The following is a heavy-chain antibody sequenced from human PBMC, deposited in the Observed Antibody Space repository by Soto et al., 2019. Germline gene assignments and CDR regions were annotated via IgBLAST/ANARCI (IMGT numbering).Heavy chain of an antibody. Sequence: LSLTCTVSGGSISSYYWTWVRQAPGQGLEWVANIKGDGSEKYYVASVKGRFTISRDNAKNSLYLQMNSLRAEDTAVYYCASHYYDSSGYIYYYGMDVWGQGTTVTVSS. CDR2: IKGDGSEK. J-gene: IGHJ6*02. CDR3: ASHYYDSSGYIYYYGMDV. CDR1: GGSISSYY. D-gene: IGHD3-22*01. V-gene: IGHV3-7*01.